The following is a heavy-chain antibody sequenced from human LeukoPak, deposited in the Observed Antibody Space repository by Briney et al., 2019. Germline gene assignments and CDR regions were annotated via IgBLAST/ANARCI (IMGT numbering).Heavy chain of an antibody. CDR2: IYYSGST. CDR3: ARHEDGYYSESSGYYFDY. D-gene: IGHD3-22*01. J-gene: IGHJ4*02. V-gene: IGHV4-59*04. CDR1: GGSISSYY. Sequence: KPSETLSLTCTVSGGSISSYYWSWIRQPPGKGLEWIGYIYYSGSTYYNPSLKSRVTVSVDTSKNQFSLRLSSVTGADTAVYYCARHEDGYYSESSGYYFDYWGQGTLVTVSS.